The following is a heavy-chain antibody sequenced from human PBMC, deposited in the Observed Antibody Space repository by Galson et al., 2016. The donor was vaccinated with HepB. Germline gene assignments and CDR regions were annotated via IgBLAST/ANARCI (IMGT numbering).Heavy chain of an antibody. D-gene: IGHD4/OR15-4a*01. Sequence: ETLSLTCTVSGGSISKSSYHWAWIRQPPGKGLEWIGSMYYSGTYYNPSLKSRVTISVDTSKNQFSLKLNSVTAADTAVYYCARPDRDYHNYAMDVWGQGTSVLVSS. CDR2: MYYSGT. J-gene: IGHJ6*02. V-gene: IGHV4-39*01. CDR3: ARPDRDYHNYAMDV. CDR1: GGSISKSSYH.